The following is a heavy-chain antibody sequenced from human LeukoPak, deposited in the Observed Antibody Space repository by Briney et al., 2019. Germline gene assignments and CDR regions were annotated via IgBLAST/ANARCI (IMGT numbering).Heavy chain of an antibody. Sequence: SETLSLTCAVYGGSFSGYYWSWIRQPPGKGLEWTGEINHSGSTYYNPSLKSRVTISVDRSKNQFSLKLSSVTAADTAVYYCARGRVDYYGSGSPHRYFDYWGQGTLVTVSS. V-gene: IGHV4-34*01. D-gene: IGHD3-10*01. CDR3: ARGRVDYYGSGSPHRYFDY. CDR2: INHSGST. J-gene: IGHJ4*02. CDR1: GGSFSGYY.